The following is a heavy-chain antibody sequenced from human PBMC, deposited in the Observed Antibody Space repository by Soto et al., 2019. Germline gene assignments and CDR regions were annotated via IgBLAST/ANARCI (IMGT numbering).Heavy chain of an antibody. D-gene: IGHD4-17*01. Sequence: SENVSLTCAVYGGSFIGYYWSWLRQPPGKGLEWIGEINHSGSTNYNPSLNRRVTISVDKSKNQFSLQLSSVTAADTAVYYCASPHLRGLWGQGTLVTVS. V-gene: IGHV4-34*01. CDR1: GGSFIGYY. CDR2: INHSGST. CDR3: ASPHLRGL. J-gene: IGHJ4*02.